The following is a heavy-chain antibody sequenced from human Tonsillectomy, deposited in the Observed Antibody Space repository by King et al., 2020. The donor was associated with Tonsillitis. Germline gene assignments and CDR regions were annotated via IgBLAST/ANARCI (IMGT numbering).Heavy chain of an antibody. CDR1: GFTFSSYS. V-gene: IGHV3-21*01. J-gene: IGHJ4*02. CDR2: ISSSSSYI. CDR3: ARSPRVQDPYFDY. D-gene: IGHD3-10*02. Sequence: QLVQSGGGLVKPGGSLRLSCAASGFTFSSYSMNWVRQAPGKGLEWVSSISSSSSYIYYADSVKGRFTISRDNAKNSLYLQMNSLRAEDTAVYYCARSPRVQDPYFDYWGQGTLVTVSS.